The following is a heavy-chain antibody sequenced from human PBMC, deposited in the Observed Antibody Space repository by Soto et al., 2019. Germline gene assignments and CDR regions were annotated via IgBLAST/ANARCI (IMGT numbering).Heavy chain of an antibody. CDR1: GGSISSYY. V-gene: IGHV4-59*13. CDR2: IFFSGST. D-gene: IGHD3-10*01. Sequence: QVQLQESGPGLVKPSETLSLTCTVSGGSISSYYWCWIRQPPGKGLEWIGFIFFSGSTSYNPSLKSGVTISIYTPQYTISPRLNSVTAADTAVYYCARMRGDPGLSFDSWGQGTLVAVSS. J-gene: IGHJ5*01. CDR3: ARMRGDPGLSFDS.